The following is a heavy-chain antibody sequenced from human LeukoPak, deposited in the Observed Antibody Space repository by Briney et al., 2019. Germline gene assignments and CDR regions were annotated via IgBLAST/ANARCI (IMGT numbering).Heavy chain of an antibody. CDR1: GGSISSSSYY. V-gene: IGHV4-39*07. CDR2: IYYSGST. J-gene: IGHJ3*02. CDR3: GRAGYSSSWYSSRAFDI. Sequence: KPSETLSLTCTVSGGSISSSSYYWGWIRQPPGKGLEWIGSIYYSGSTYYNPSLKSRVTISVDTSKNQFSLKLSSVTAADTAVYYCGRAGYSSSWYSSRAFDIWGQGTMVTVSS. D-gene: IGHD6-13*01.